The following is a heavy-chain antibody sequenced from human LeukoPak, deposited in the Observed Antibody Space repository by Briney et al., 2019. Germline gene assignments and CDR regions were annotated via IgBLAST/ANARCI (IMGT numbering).Heavy chain of an antibody. CDR3: AKVMRFPHSFDP. CDR2: ISGSGEST. Sequence: PGGSLRLSCAASDFIFSSYAMTWVRQAPGHGLEWVSAISGSGESTNYADSEKGRFTCSRDNSKNTLYLQMNSLRAEDTARYYCAKVMRFPHSFDPWGQGTQVTVSS. J-gene: IGHJ5*02. V-gene: IGHV3-23*01. D-gene: IGHD3-3*01. CDR1: DFIFSSYA.